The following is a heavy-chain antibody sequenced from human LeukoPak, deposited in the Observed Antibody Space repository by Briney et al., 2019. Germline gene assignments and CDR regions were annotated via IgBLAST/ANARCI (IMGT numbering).Heavy chain of an antibody. J-gene: IGHJ3*02. CDR1: GGSFSGYY. CDR3: AKSNGYGLVDI. D-gene: IGHD3-10*01. Sequence: SETLSLTCAVFGGSFSGYYWSWIRQPPGKGLEWIGNIFYSGSTYYSPSLRSRVTISLDTSRNQFSLKLNSVTAADTAVYYCAKSNGYGLVDIWGQGTMVTVSS. CDR2: IFYSGST. V-gene: IGHV4-34*12.